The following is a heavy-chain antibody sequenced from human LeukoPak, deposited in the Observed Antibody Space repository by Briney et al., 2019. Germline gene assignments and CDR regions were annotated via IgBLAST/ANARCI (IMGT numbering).Heavy chain of an antibody. Sequence: GRSLRLSCAASGFTFSSYWMHWVRQVPGKGLVWVARINPGGSSITYADSVKGRFTFSRDNARNTLYLQMDSLRAEDTGVYYCARSNQADDYWGQGTLVTVSS. CDR3: ARSNQADDY. J-gene: IGHJ4*02. V-gene: IGHV3-74*01. CDR1: GFTFSSYW. D-gene: IGHD1-14*01. CDR2: INPGGSSI.